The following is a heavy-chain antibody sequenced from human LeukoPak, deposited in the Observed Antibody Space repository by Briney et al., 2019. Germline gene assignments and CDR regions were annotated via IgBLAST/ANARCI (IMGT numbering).Heavy chain of an antibody. CDR3: VKDRKAAARFGAFDY. CDR1: GFTFSSYA. V-gene: IGHV3-23*01. J-gene: IGHJ4*02. D-gene: IGHD6-13*01. CDR2: ISGSGGST. Sequence: PGGSLRLSCAASGFTFSSYAMSWVRQAPGKGLEWVSAISGSGGSTYYADSVKGRFTISRDNSKNTLYLQMNSLRAEDTAVYYCVKDRKAAARFGAFDYWGQGTLVTVSS.